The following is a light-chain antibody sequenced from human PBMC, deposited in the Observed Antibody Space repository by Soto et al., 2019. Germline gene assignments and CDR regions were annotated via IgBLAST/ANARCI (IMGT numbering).Light chain of an antibody. CDR2: PPS. Sequence: DIPLTQSPSSLSASVGDRVTITCRASQRISSYLNWYQQKPGKAPNLLIFPPSSLQSGVPSRFSGSGSGTEFTLTISSLQPEDYATYYCQQSYSTPLTFGGGTKVEI. V-gene: IGKV1-39*01. J-gene: IGKJ4*01. CDR3: QQSYSTPLT. CDR1: QRISSY.